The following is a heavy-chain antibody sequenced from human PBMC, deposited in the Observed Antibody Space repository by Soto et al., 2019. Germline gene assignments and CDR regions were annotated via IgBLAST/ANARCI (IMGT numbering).Heavy chain of an antibody. D-gene: IGHD2-15*01. CDR3: ARVSCGGGSCLPNQYYYDC. CDR1: GFTFSSYD. J-gene: IGHJ4*02. CDR2: IGTAGDT. Sequence: PGGSLRLSCASSGFTFSSYDMHWVRQATGKGLEWVSGIGTAGDTYYPGSVKGRFTISRENAKNSLYLQMNSLRAGDTAVYFCARVSCGGGSCLPNQYYYDCWGQGTLVTVSS. V-gene: IGHV3-13*01.